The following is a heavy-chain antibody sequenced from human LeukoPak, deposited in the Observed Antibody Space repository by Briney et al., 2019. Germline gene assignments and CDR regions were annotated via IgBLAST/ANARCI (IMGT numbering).Heavy chain of an antibody. CDR3: ARVPAVRGVIDYYYGMDV. CDR1: EFIFSNYG. J-gene: IGHJ6*02. D-gene: IGHD3-10*01. Sequence: GGSLRLSCAASEFIFSNYGMNWVRQAPGKGLEWVSGISGGGGTTYYASSVKGRFTISRDNSKNTLYLQMNSLRVEDTAIYYCARVPAVRGVIDYYYGMDVWGQGTTVTVSS. CDR2: ISGGGGTT. V-gene: IGHV3-23*01.